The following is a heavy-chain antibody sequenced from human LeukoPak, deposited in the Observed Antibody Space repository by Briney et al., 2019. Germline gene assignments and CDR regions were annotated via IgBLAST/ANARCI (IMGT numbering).Heavy chain of an antibody. Sequence: SETLSLTCTVSGGSISSGGYYWSWIRQRPGKGLEWIGYIYYSGSTYYNPSLKSRVTISVDTSKNQFSLKLSSVTAADTAVYYCARDAGYSSGWYVDYWGQGTLVTVSS. J-gene: IGHJ4*02. D-gene: IGHD6-19*01. V-gene: IGHV4-31*03. CDR2: IYYSGST. CDR3: ARDAGYSSGWYVDY. CDR1: GGSISSGGYY.